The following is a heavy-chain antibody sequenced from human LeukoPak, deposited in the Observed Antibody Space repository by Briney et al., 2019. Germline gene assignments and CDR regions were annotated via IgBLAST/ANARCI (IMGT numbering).Heavy chain of an antibody. D-gene: IGHD4-17*01. Sequence: GGSLRLSCAASGFTFSSFGMHWVRQAPGKGLEWVAYVQFHGASRFYADSVKGRFTISRDNSKNTLYLQMNNLRPEDTAVYYCAKGPIQDYGDFYFDYWGQGALVTVSP. CDR3: AKGPIQDYGDFYFDY. CDR1: GFTFSSFG. V-gene: IGHV3-30*02. CDR2: VQFHGASR. J-gene: IGHJ4*02.